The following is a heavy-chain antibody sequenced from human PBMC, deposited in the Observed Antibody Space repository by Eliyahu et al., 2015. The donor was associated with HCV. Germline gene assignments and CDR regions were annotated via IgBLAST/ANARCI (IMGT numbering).Heavy chain of an antibody. V-gene: IGHV3-23*01. Sequence: EVQLWESGGGLVQPGGSLRLSCETSGFNFIGYAMSWVRQAPGRGLGWVSTITGIADSTYYADSVRGRFTMSSDRSKSTVYLQMNSLRADDTAVYYCAKTKLYHDYLNENYFDPWGQGTLVTVSS. CDR3: AKTKLYHDYLNENYFDP. D-gene: IGHD4-11*01. J-gene: IGHJ4*02. CDR1: GFNFIGYA. CDR2: ITGIADST.